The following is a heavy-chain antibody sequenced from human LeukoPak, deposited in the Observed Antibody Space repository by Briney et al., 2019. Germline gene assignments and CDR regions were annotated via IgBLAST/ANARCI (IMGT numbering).Heavy chain of an antibody. Sequence: SETLSLTCAVYGGSFSGYYWSWIRQPPGKGLEWIGEINHSGSTNYNPSLKSRVTISVDTSKNQFSLKLSSVTAADTAVYYCARGGIAARIHAFDIWGQGTMVTVSS. CDR3: ARGGIAARIHAFDI. CDR2: INHSGST. J-gene: IGHJ3*02. V-gene: IGHV4-34*01. CDR1: GGSFSGYY. D-gene: IGHD6-6*01.